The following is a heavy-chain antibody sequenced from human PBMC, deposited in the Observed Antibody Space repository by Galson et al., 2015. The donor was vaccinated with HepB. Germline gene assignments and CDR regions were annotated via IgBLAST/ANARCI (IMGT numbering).Heavy chain of an antibody. CDR3: AKGRYFDWLISPTWWFDP. D-gene: IGHD3-9*01. Sequence: SLRLSCAASGFTFDDYAMHWVRQAPGKGLEWVSGISWNSGSIGYADSVKGRFTISRDNAKNSLYLQMNSLRAEDTALYYCAKGRYFDWLISPTWWFDPWGQGTLVTVSS. CDR1: GFTFDDYA. V-gene: IGHV3-9*01. J-gene: IGHJ5*02. CDR2: ISWNSGSI.